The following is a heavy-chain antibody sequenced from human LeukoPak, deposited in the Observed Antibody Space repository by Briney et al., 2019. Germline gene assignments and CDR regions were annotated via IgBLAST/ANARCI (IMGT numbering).Heavy chain of an antibody. Sequence: GGSLRLSCAASGFTFSSYAMHWVRQAPGKGLEWVAVISYDGSNKYYADSVKGRFTISRDNSKNTLYLQMNSLRAEDTAVYYCARLWPCSSDDGDAFDIWGQGTMVTVSS. CDR3: ARLWPCSSDDGDAFDI. CDR2: ISYDGSNK. J-gene: IGHJ3*02. D-gene: IGHD2-15*01. V-gene: IGHV3-30-3*01. CDR1: GFTFSSYA.